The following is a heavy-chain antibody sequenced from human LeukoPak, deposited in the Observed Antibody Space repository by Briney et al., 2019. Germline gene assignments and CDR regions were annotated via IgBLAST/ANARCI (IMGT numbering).Heavy chain of an antibody. CDR3: ARNFDC. Sequence: PGGSLRLSCAASGFFVTNNYISWVRQAPGKGLEWVSIIYTGGSTFSAEFVKGRFTISRDTSKNMVYLQMNSLEVEDTALYYCARNFDCWGQGTLVTVSS. J-gene: IGHJ4*02. CDR2: IYTGGST. V-gene: IGHV3-66*01. CDR1: GFFVTNNY.